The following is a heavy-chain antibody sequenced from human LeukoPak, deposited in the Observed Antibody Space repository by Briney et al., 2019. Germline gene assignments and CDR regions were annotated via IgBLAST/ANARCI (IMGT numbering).Heavy chain of an antibody. J-gene: IGHJ6*03. V-gene: IGHV4-61*02. CDR2: IYSSGRP. D-gene: IGHD3-10*01. CDR3: ARVRYGSGSLYYYYYYMDV. Sequence: SETLSLTCTVSGGSISSGSYYWSWIRQPAGKGLEWIGRIYSSGRPYYNPSLKSRVTMSVDTSKNQFSLKLSSVTAADTAVYYCARVRYGSGSLYYYYYYMDVWGKGTTVTIPS. CDR1: GGSISSGSYY.